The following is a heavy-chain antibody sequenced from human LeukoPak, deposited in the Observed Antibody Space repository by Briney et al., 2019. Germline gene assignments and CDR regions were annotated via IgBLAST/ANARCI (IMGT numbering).Heavy chain of an antibody. V-gene: IGHV3-30-3*01. CDR2: ISNDGGDK. D-gene: IGHD3-9*01. Sequence: GRSLRLSCAASGFTFSTYAMHWVRKAPGKGLEWVAVISNDGGDKYYADSVRGRFTISRDNSKNTLSLQMNSLRTEDTAVYYCARDSAVTIFFSPLMDVWGQGTTVTVSS. J-gene: IGHJ6*02. CDR3: ARDSAVTIFFSPLMDV. CDR1: GFTFSTYA.